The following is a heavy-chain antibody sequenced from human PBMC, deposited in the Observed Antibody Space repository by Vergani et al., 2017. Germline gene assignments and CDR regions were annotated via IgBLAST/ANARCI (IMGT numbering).Heavy chain of an antibody. V-gene: IGHV1-46*01. CDR2: INPSDGTT. J-gene: IGHJ5*02. CDR1: GYAFTSHH. Sequence: QVQLVQSGAEVKKPGASVKVSCKASGYAFTSHHLQWVRQAPGQGFEWMGIINPSDGTTSYAQRFQGRVTLTRDTSTSTVYMELRNLRSDDTAIYYCALYGVKPNSNWFDPWGQGTLVSVSS. CDR3: ALYGVKPNSNWFDP. D-gene: IGHD1-14*01.